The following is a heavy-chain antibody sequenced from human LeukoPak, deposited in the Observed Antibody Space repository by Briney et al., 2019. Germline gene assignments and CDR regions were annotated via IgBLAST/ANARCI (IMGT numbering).Heavy chain of an antibody. CDR2: ISSSSYI. D-gene: IGHD1-26*01. Sequence: GGSLRLSCAASGFTFSSYSMNWVRQAPGKGLEWVSSISSSSYIYYADSVKGRFTISRDNAKNSLYLQMNSLRAEDTAVYYCARDGGRRSLELVDYWGQGTLVTVSS. CDR1: GFTFSSYS. V-gene: IGHV3-21*01. CDR3: ARDGGRRSLELVDY. J-gene: IGHJ4*02.